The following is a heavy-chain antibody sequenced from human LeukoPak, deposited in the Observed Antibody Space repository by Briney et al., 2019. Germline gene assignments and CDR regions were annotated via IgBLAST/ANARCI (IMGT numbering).Heavy chain of an antibody. CDR1: GYTFSSHA. J-gene: IGHJ5*02. Sequence: ASVKVSCKAFGYTFSSHAMNWVRQAPGQGLELMGWINTNTGIPTYAQGFAGRFVFSLDTSVSTAYLQINSLKAEDSAVYYCARDPIRISGSVAFDPWGQGTLVTVSS. D-gene: IGHD5-12*01. V-gene: IGHV7-4-1*02. CDR2: INTNTGIP. CDR3: ARDPIRISGSVAFDP.